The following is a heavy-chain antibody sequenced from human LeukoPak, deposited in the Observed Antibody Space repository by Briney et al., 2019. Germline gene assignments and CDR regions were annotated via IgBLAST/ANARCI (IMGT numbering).Heavy chain of an antibody. CDR3: ARDQGGGSLDY. CDR2: INPNSGGT. CDR1: GYTFTSYA. D-gene: IGHD1-26*01. J-gene: IGHJ4*02. Sequence: ASVKVSCKASGYTFTSYAMNWVRQAPGQGLEWMGWINPNSGGTNYAQKFQGRVTMPRDTSISTAYMELSRLRSDDTAVYYCARDQGGGSLDYWGQGTLVTVSS. V-gene: IGHV1-2*02.